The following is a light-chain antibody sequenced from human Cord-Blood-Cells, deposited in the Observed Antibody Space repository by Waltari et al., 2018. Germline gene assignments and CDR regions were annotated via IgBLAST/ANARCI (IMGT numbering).Light chain of an antibody. Sequence: QSALTQPASVSGSPVQSITISCTGTSSDVGSYKLVSWYQQHPGKAPKLMIYEGSKRPSGVSNRFSGSKSGNTASLTISGLQAEDEADYYCCSYAGSSTLVFGGGTKLTVL. CDR3: CSYAGSSTLV. V-gene: IGLV2-23*01. J-gene: IGLJ2*01. CDR1: SSDVGSYKL. CDR2: EGS.